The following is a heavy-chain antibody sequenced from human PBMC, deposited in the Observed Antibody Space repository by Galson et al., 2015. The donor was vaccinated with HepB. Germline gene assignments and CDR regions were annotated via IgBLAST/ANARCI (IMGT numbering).Heavy chain of an antibody. J-gene: IGHJ2*01. CDR2: ISSTGGST. D-gene: IGHD1-26*01. V-gene: IGHV3-64*01. CDR3: ARDLFGSYDYWYFDP. CDR1: GFTFNSYA. Sequence: SLRLSCAASGFTFNSYAMHWVRQAPGKGLEYVSAISSTGGSTYYANSVKGRFTISRDNSKNTLYLQMGSLRAEDTAVYYCARDLFGSYDYWYFDPWGRGTLVTVSS.